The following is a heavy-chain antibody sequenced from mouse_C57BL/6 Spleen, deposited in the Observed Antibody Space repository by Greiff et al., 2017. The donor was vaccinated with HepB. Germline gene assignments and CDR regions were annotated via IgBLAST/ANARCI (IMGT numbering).Heavy chain of an antibody. D-gene: IGHD2-5*01. CDR3: ARGAYDRNYLDY. CDR2: INPNNGGT. CDR1: GYTFTDYN. J-gene: IGHJ2*01. Sequence: EVQLQQSGPELVKPGASVKMSCKASGYTFTDYNMHWVKQSHGKSLEWIGYINPNNGGTSYNQKFKGKATLTVNKSSSTAYLELRSLTSEDSAVYYCARGAYDRNYLDYWGQGTTLTVSS. V-gene: IGHV1-22*01.